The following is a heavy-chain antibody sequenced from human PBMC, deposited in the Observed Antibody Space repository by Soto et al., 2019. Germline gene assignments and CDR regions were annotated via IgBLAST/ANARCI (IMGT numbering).Heavy chain of an antibody. V-gene: IGHV4-31*03. CDR3: ARDPGWYGYYYYGMDV. CDR2: IYYSGST. J-gene: IGHJ6*02. Sequence: QVQLQESGPGLVKPSQTLSLTCTVSGGSISSGGYYWSWIRQHPGKGLEWLGYIYYSGSTYYNPSLKSRVTISVDTSKNQFSLKLSSVTAADTAVYYCARDPGWYGYYYYGMDVWGQGTTVTVSS. D-gene: IGHD6-19*01. CDR1: GGSISSGGYY.